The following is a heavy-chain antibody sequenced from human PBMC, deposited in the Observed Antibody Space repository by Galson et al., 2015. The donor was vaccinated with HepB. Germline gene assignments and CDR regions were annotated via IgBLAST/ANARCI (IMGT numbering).Heavy chain of an antibody. V-gene: IGHV6-1*01. CDR3: AGAGYCRSTYCFFAY. CDR1: GDSVSGNIVS. CDR2: TYFRSKWYY. Sequence: CAISGDSVSGNIVSWNWIRPSPSRGLEWLGRTYFRSKWYYDYAVSVKSRITINPDTSENQFSLQLHSVTPEDTAVYYCAGAGYCRSTYCFFAYWGQGTLVTVSS. J-gene: IGHJ4*02. D-gene: IGHD2-2*01.